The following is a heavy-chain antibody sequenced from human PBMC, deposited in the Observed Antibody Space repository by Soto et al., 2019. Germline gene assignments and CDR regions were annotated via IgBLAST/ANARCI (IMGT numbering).Heavy chain of an antibody. J-gene: IGHJ4*02. CDR1: GFTFSSYS. V-gene: IGHV3-21*01. Sequence: GGSLRLSCAASGFTFSSYSMNWVRQAPGKGLEWVSSISSSSSYIYYADSVKGRFTNSRDNAKNSLYLQMNSLRAEDTAVYYCARHYGGNSGFDYWGQGTLVTVSS. CDR2: ISSSSSYI. CDR3: ARHYGGNSGFDY. D-gene: IGHD4-17*01.